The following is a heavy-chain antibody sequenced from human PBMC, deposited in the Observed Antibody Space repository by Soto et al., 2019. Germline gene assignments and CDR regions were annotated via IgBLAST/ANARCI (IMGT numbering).Heavy chain of an antibody. V-gene: IGHV3-23*01. J-gene: IGHJ3*01. CDR3: AKIYDFWSRHHDSFDV. CDR1: GFTFGRYA. D-gene: IGHD3-3*01. Sequence: EVQLFESGGGLVQPGGSLRLSCAASGFTFGRYAMTWVRQAPGKGLEWVSGINGNGGDTYYADSEKGRFTISRHNPKNTVYLQMNSLRVGDTAVYYCAKIYDFWSRHHDSFDVWGQGTVVIVSS. CDR2: INGNGGDT.